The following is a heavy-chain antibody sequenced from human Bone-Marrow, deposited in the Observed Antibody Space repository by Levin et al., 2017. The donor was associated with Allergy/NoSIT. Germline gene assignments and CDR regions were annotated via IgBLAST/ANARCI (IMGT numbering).Heavy chain of an antibody. Sequence: SQTLSLTCTVSAGSINDSHWCWIRQPPGKGLEFIGYIYYTGSTNYNPNYNPSLKSRVTISVDASNNQFSLRLTSVTAADTAVYYCARTATDAHFDYWGQGTLVTVSS. V-gene: IGHV4-59*01. CDR2: IYYTGST. D-gene: IGHD6-25*01. J-gene: IGHJ4*02. CDR1: AGSINDSH. CDR3: ARTATDAHFDY.